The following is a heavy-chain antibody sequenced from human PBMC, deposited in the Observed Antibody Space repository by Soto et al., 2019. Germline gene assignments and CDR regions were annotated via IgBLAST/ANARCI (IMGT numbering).Heavy chain of an antibody. J-gene: IGHJ6*02. Sequence: SETLSLTCTVSGDSISGFYWSWIRQPPGKGLEWIGSIYYCGSTYYNPSLKSRVTISVDTSKNQFSLKLSSVTAADTAVYYCARLGSSSWYAMTAIGSDPYYYYGMDVWGQGTTVTVSS. CDR2: IYYCGST. CDR1: GDSISGFY. CDR3: ARLGSSSWYAMTAIGSDPYYYYGMDV. V-gene: IGHV4-59*05. D-gene: IGHD6-13*01.